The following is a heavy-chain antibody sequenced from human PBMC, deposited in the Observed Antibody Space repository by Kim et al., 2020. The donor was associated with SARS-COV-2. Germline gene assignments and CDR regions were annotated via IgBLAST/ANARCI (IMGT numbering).Heavy chain of an antibody. V-gene: IGHV3-11*06. CDR2: T. Sequence: TNYADSVKGRFTISRDNAKNSLYLQMNSLRAEDTTVYYCAREGSTSGFDYWGQGTLVTVSS. J-gene: IGHJ4*02. CDR3: AREGSTSGFDY. D-gene: IGHD2-2*01.